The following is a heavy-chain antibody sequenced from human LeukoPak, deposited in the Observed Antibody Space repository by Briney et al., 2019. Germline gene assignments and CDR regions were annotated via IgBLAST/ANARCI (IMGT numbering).Heavy chain of an antibody. J-gene: IGHJ3*02. CDR2: ISYDGSNK. D-gene: IGHD6-19*01. CDR3: AKYLAHSSGWLLDAFDI. Sequence: TGGSLRLSCAASGFTFSGYGMHWVRQAPGKGLEWVAVISYDGSNKHYADSVKGRFIISRDNSKNTLYVQMNSLRAEDTAVYYCAKYLAHSSGWLLDAFDIWGQGTMVTVSS. V-gene: IGHV3-30*18. CDR1: GFTFSGYG.